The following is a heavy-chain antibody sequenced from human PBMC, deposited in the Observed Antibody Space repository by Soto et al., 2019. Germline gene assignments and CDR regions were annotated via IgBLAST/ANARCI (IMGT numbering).Heavy chain of an antibody. CDR1: GFSLSTSGMR. Sequence: GPTLVNPTQTLTLTCTFSGFSLSTSGMRVSWIRQPPGKALEWLARIDWDDDKFYSTSLKTRHTISKDTSKNQVVLTMTNMDPVDTATYYCARIPDGYNYFDYWGQGTLVTVSS. D-gene: IGHD5-12*01. CDR2: IDWDDDK. CDR3: ARIPDGYNYFDY. V-gene: IGHV2-70*04. J-gene: IGHJ4*02.